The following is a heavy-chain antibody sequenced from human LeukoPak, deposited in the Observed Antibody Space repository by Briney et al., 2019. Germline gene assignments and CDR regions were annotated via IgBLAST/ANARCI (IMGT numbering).Heavy chain of an antibody. D-gene: IGHD3-22*01. CDR2: INHSGST. J-gene: IGHJ5*02. CDR3: AKMGGHFYDSSTYDPIWFDH. CDR1: GGTFIGYH. Sequence: SETLSLTCAVSGGTFIGYHWNWIRQPPGKGLEWIGEINHSGSTNYNPSLKSRVTISVDTSKNQFSLKLTSVTAADTALYYCAKMGGHFYDSSTYDPIWFDHWGQGIQVTVSS. V-gene: IGHV4-34*08.